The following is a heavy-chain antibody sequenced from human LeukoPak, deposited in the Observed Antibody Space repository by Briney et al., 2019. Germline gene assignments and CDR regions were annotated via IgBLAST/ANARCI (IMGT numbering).Heavy chain of an antibody. D-gene: IGHD4-17*01. Sequence: PSETLSLTCTVSGGSISSDYWSWIPQPPGKGLEWIGHIYYSGRTNYNPSLKSRVTISVDTSKNQFSLKLNSVTAADTAVYYCARGSWAPAMTTPPPDFDPWGQGALVTVSS. J-gene: IGHJ5*02. CDR1: GGSISSDY. CDR3: ARGSWAPAMTTPPPDFDP. CDR2: IYYSGRT. V-gene: IGHV4-59*12.